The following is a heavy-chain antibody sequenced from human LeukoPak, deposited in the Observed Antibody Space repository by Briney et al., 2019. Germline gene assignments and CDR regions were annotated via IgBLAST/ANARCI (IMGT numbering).Heavy chain of an antibody. CDR2: ISSSGSTI. CDR3: AELGITMIGGV. Sequence: AGGSLRLSCAASGFTFSSYEMNWVRQAPGKGLGWVSYISSSGSTIYYADSVKGRFTISRDNAKNSLYLQMNSMRAEDTAVYYCAELGITMIGGVWGKGTTVTISS. J-gene: IGHJ6*04. D-gene: IGHD3-10*02. V-gene: IGHV3-48*03. CDR1: GFTFSSYE.